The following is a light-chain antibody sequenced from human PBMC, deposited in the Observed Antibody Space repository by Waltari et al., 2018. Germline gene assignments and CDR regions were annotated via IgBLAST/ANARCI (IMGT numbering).Light chain of an antibody. CDR1: SSDAGGY. CDR3: SSFAGSNNYV. J-gene: IGLJ1*01. V-gene: IGLV2-8*01. CDR2: EVR. Sequence: QSALTQPPSASGSPGQSVTPSCTGTSSDAGGYVSWYQPHPGKAPKLMIYEVRKRPSGVPDRFSGSKSGNTASLTVSGLQAEDEADYYCSSFAGSNNYVFGTGTKVTVL.